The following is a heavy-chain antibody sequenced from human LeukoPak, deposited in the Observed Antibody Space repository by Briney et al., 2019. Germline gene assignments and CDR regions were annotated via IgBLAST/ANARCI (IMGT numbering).Heavy chain of an antibody. V-gene: IGHV3-7*01. CDR1: EATFNYYW. CDR3: ARYFFGMDV. J-gene: IGHJ6*02. D-gene: IGHD2/OR15-2a*01. Sequence: GGSLRLSCVASEATFNYYWMTWVRQAPGKGMEWVANIKHDGSLKYYMDSVKGRFTISRDNSLNSVCLQMNSVRAEDTAVYYCARYFFGMDVWGQGTTVTVSS. CDR2: IKHDGSLK.